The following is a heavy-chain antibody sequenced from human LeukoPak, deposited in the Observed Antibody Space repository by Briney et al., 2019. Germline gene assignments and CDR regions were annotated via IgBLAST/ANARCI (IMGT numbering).Heavy chain of an antibody. J-gene: IGHJ5*02. CDR1: GYTFTGYY. Sequence: ASVKVSCKASGYTFTGYYMHWVRQAPGQGLEWMGWINPNSGGTNYAQKLQGRVTMTRDTSISTAYVELSRLRSDDTAVYYCAREDGFWSGFVSFNWFDPWGQGTLVTVPS. CDR2: INPNSGGT. CDR3: AREDGFWSGFVSFNWFDP. D-gene: IGHD3-3*01. V-gene: IGHV1-2*02.